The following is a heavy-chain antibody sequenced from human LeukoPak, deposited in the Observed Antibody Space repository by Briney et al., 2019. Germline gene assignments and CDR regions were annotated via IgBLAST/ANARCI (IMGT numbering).Heavy chain of an antibody. CDR1: GYTFTSYY. D-gene: IGHD1-1*01. V-gene: IGHV1-46*01. CDR3: ARGATGTETHYYYYYMDV. Sequence: ASVKVSCKASGYTFTSYYMHWVRQAPGQGLGWMGIINPSGGSTSYAQKFQGRVTMTRDTSTSTVYMELSSLRSEDTAVYYCARGATGTETHYYYYYMDVWGKGTTVTVSS. CDR2: INPSGGST. J-gene: IGHJ6*03.